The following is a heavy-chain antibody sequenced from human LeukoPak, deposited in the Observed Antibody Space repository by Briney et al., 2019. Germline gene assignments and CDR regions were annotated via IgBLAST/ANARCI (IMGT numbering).Heavy chain of an antibody. Sequence: GGSLRLSCAASGFTFSGSAMHWVRQASGKGLEWVGHIRSKANSYATAYAASVKGRFTISRDDSKNTAYLQMNSLKTEDTAVYYCTRVAPGPDYYDDGFDPWGQGTLVTVSS. J-gene: IGHJ5*02. V-gene: IGHV3-73*01. CDR1: GFTFSGSA. CDR3: TRVAPGPDYYDDGFDP. CDR2: IRSKANSYAT. D-gene: IGHD3-22*01.